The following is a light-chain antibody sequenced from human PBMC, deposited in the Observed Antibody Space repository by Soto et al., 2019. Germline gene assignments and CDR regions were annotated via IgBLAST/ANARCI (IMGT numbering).Light chain of an antibody. J-gene: IGKJ4*01. CDR2: GAS. Sequence: EIVLTQSPGTLSLSPGERATLSCRASQSVSSSYLAWYQQKPGQAPRLLIYGASSRDTGIPDRFSGSGSGTDFTLTISRLEPEDFAVYYCQQYGSNPKTFGGGTKGEIK. CDR1: QSVSSSY. CDR3: QQYGSNPKT. V-gene: IGKV3-20*01.